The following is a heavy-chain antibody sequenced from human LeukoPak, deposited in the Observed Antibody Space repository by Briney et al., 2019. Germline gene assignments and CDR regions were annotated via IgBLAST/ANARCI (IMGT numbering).Heavy chain of an antibody. CDR3: ATGYGGIS. D-gene: IGHD4-23*01. V-gene: IGHV3-15*01. Sequence: GGSLRLSCAVSGLSFKNAWMSWVCQAPGKGLEWVGRIKSESDGGTTLYAAPVKDRFTISRDDSKNTVYLQINSLRIEDTAVFYCATGYGGISWGQGTLVTVSS. J-gene: IGHJ4*02. CDR2: IKSESDGGTT. CDR1: GLSFKNAW.